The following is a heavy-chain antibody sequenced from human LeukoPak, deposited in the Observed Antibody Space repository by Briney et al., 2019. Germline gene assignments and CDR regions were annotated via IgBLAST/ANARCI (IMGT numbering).Heavy chain of an antibody. D-gene: IGHD3-3*01. CDR2: TYTSGST. CDR3: ARGRRDYDFWSGYYFYYFDY. V-gene: IGHV4-4*07. J-gene: IGHJ4*02. Sequence: SETLSLTCTVSGGSISSYYWSWIRQPAGKGLEWIGRTYTSGSTNYNPSLKSRVTMSVDTSKNQFSLRLSSVTAADTAVYYCARGRRDYDFWSGYYFYYFDYWGQGTLVTVSS. CDR1: GGSISSYY.